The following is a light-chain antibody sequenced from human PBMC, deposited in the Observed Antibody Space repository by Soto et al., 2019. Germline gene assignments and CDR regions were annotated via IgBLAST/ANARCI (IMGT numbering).Light chain of an antibody. Sequence: DIVLTQSPGTLSLSPGEGATLSCRASQSVSSSYLAWYQQKPGQAPRLLIFSASSRASGIPDRFSGSGSGTDFTVSSGRLGLGDCAFYHCRQYGRPSDTFGQGTKLEIK. CDR2: SAS. J-gene: IGKJ2*01. CDR3: RQYGRPSDT. CDR1: QSVSSSY. V-gene: IGKV3-20*01.